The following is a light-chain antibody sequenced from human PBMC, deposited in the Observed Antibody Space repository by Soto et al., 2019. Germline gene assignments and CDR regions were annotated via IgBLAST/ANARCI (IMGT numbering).Light chain of an antibody. J-gene: IGKJ1*01. V-gene: IGKV3-15*01. Sequence: ETLMTQSPATLSVSPGERATLSCRASQSVNNNLAWYQQKLVQAPMVLIYGASTRAPGIPARFTGSGSGTEFILTITSLQSEDSAVYYCQEYNTWPSTFGQGTKVEFK. CDR3: QEYNTWPST. CDR2: GAS. CDR1: QSVNNN.